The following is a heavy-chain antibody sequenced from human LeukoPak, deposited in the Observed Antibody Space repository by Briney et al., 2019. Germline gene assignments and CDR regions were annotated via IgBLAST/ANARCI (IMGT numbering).Heavy chain of an antibody. CDR1: GYTFTGYY. J-gene: IGHJ4*02. D-gene: IGHD1-1*01. V-gene: IGHV1-2*02. Sequence: ASVKVSCKASGYTFTGYYMHWVRQAPGQGLEWMGWINPNSGGTNYAQKFQGRVTMTRDTSISTAYMEVRGLRSDDTAVYYCARPPIAGKSRYLDYWGQGTLVTVSS. CDR2: INPNSGGT. CDR3: ARPPIAGKSRYLDY.